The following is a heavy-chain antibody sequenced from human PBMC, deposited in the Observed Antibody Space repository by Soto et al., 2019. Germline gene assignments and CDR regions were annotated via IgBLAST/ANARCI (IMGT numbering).Heavy chain of an antibody. CDR1: GFTFSSYA. CDR2: ISGSGGST. Sequence: EVQLLESGGGLVQPGGSLRLSCAASGFTFSSYAMSWVRQAPGKGLEWVSAISGSGGSTYYADSVKGRFTISRDNSKNTLYLQMNSLRAEDTAVYYCSKGRDILTGSFDYWGQGTLVTVSS. CDR3: SKGRDILTGSFDY. D-gene: IGHD3-9*01. V-gene: IGHV3-23*01. J-gene: IGHJ4*02.